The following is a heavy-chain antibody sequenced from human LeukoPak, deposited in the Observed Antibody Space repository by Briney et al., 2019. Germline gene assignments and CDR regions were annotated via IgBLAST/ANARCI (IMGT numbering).Heavy chain of an antibody. CDR1: AFTFSNFW. Sequence: GGSLRLSCVVAAFTFSNFWTHWVRQAPGGLREWVSRINTDGSRRNYPDSVKDRFPISRDNAKNTRYLQMNSLRAEATAVYYCASASSQRIAAGGDSGGQGTLVSVSP. V-gene: IGHV3-74*01. CDR2: INTDGSRR. J-gene: IGHJ1*01. CDR3: ASASSQRIAAGGDS. D-gene: IGHD6-13*01.